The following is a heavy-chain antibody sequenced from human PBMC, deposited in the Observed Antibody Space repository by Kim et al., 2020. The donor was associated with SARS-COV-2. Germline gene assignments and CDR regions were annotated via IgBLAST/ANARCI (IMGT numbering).Heavy chain of an antibody. CDR1: GFSFSDYY. J-gene: IGHJ5*02. CDR3: VREPNT. V-gene: IGHV3-11*01. CDR2: INSDGSSI. Sequence: GGSLRLSCAASGFSFSDYYMNWIRQAPGQGLEWVAYINSDGSSITSADSVNGRFTISRDNAKKSLSLQMNSLTPEDTAAYYCVREPNTWAQGTLVTVSS.